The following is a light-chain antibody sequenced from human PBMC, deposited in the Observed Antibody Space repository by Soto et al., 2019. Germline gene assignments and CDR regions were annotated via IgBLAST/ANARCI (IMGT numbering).Light chain of an antibody. J-gene: IGKJ2*01. CDR2: KVS. V-gene: IGKV2-30*01. Sequence: DVVMTQSPLSLPVTLGQPASISCRSSQSLVYSDGNTYLNWFQQRPGHSPRRLIYKVSNRDSGVPDRFSGSGSGTDFTLKISRVEAEDVGVYYCMQGTHWPVYTFGQGTKLEIK. CDR1: QSLVYSDGNTY. CDR3: MQGTHWPVYT.